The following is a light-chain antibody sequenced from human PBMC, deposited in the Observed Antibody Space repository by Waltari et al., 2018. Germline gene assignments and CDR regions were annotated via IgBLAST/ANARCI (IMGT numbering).Light chain of an antibody. CDR1: GVSSW. CDR3: QQGNSFPLA. CDR2: GTS. Sequence: GVSSWLAWYQQKPGKAPKLLIHGTSSLQSGVPSRFSGTGSGTDFTLTISSLQPEDFATYFCQQGNSFPLAFGGGTKVEL. J-gene: IGKJ4*01. V-gene: IGKV1D-12*01.